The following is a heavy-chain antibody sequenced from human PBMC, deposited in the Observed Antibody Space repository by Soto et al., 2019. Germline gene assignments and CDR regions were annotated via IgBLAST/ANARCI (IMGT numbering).Heavy chain of an antibody. V-gene: IGHV3-30*18. CDR3: AKERTYSVASGFDY. D-gene: IGHD1-26*01. Sequence: QVQLVDSGGGVVQPGRSLRLSCAASGFTFTTYGMHWVRRAPGKGLEWVAVISYDGSHAYYADSVKGRFTISRDNSKNSLYLQLNSLRAEETAGYYCAKERTYSVASGFDYWGRVTLVTVSS. CDR2: ISYDGSHA. J-gene: IGHJ4*02. CDR1: GFTFTTYG.